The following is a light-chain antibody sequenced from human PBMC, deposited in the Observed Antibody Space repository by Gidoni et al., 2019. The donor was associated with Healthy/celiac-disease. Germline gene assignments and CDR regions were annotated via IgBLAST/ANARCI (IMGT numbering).Light chain of an antibody. CDR2: DAS. V-gene: IGKV3-11*01. J-gene: IGKJ4*01. Sequence: EIAFTQSPATLPLSPGERATLSCRASQSVSSYLSWYQQKPGEAPRLLIYDASNRATGLPARFSGSGSGTDFTLTISSQEPEDFAVYYCQQRSNWPLTFGGGTKVEIK. CDR3: QQRSNWPLT. CDR1: QSVSSY.